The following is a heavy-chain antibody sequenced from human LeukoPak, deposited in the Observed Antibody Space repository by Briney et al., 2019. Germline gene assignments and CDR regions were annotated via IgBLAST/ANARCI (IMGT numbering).Heavy chain of an antibody. D-gene: IGHD1-26*01. CDR2: ISTSSSYT. CDR1: GFTFSGSA. CDR3: ARDTPLGELPGVSDY. J-gene: IGHJ4*02. V-gene: IGHV3-21*01. Sequence: GGSLRLSCAASGFTFSGSAMHWVRQAPGKGLEWVSFISTSSSYTYYADSVKGRFTISRDNARNSLYLQMNSLRAEDTAVYYCARDTPLGELPGVSDYWGQGTLVTVSS.